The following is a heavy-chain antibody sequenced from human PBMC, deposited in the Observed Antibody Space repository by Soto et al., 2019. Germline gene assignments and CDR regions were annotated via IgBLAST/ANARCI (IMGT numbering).Heavy chain of an antibody. Sequence: GGSLRLSCAASGFTFSSYAMSWVRQAPGKGLEWVSAISGSGGSTYYADSVKGRFTISRDNSKNTLYLQMNSLRAEDTAVYYCAKVPKNYDILTGPIDYWGQGTLVTVSS. CDR1: GFTFSSYA. CDR3: AKVPKNYDILTGPIDY. D-gene: IGHD3-9*01. CDR2: ISGSGGST. J-gene: IGHJ4*02. V-gene: IGHV3-23*01.